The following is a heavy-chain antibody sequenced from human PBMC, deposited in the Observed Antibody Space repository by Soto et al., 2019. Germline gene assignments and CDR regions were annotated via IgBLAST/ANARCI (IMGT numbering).Heavy chain of an antibody. J-gene: IGHJ6*02. CDR2: INPNSGYT. CDR3: AKLPNYDFWSTYENYHYGMDV. D-gene: IGHD3-3*01. Sequence: ASVKVSCKASGYTFGGYYRHWVRQAPGQGLEWMGWINPNSGYTNYAQKFQGWVTMTRDTSISTAYMELRRLRAADTAVYYCAKLPNYDFWSTYENYHYGMDVWGQGTTVTVSS. V-gene: IGHV1-2*04. CDR1: GYTFGGYY.